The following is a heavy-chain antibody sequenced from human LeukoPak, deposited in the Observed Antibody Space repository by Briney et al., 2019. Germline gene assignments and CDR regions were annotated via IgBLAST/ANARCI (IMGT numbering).Heavy chain of an antibody. D-gene: IGHD5-12*01. V-gene: IGHV3-48*04. CDR1: GFTFITYG. Sequence: GGSLRLSCAASGFTFITYGMTWVRQGPGTGQDLVSYISSSSDSIKYADSLKGRFTSSRDNAKNSLYLQMNSLRADDTAVYYCTKSRISFSGQADHWGQGTLVTVSS. CDR2: ISSSSDSI. J-gene: IGHJ4*02. CDR3: TKSRISFSGQADH.